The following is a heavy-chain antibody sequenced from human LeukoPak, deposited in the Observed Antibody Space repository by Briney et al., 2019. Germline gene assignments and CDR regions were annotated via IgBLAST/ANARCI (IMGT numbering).Heavy chain of an antibody. J-gene: IGHJ4*02. CDR1: GFTFSKYG. V-gene: IGHV3-30*02. CDR3: ARESFAARWD. D-gene: IGHD6-6*01. CDR2: IRNNGRDK. Sequence: GGSLRLSCAASGFTFSKYGMHWVRQAPGKGLEWVAYIRNNGRDKYYTDSVKGRFTISRDSSKNTLDLQMNSLRAEDTAVYYCARESFAARWDWGQGTLVTVSS.